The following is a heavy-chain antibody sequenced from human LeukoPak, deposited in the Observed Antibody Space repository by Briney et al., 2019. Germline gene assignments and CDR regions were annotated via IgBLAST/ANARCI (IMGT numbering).Heavy chain of an antibody. J-gene: IGHJ4*02. V-gene: IGHV5-51*01. CDR1: GYSFTSYW. Sequence: GESLQISCKGSGYSFTSYWIGWVRQMPGKGLEWMGIIYPGDSDTRYSPSFQGQVTISADKSISTAYLQWSSLKASDTAMYYCARREGTAHTGFWSGYYYYWGQGTLVTVSS. D-gene: IGHD3-3*01. CDR3: ARREGTAHTGFWSGYYYY. CDR2: IYPGDSDT.